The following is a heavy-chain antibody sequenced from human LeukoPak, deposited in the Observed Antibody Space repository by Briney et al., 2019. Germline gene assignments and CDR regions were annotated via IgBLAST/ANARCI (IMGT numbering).Heavy chain of an antibody. V-gene: IGHV4-39*01. Sequence: PSETLSLTCTVSGGSISSSSYYWGWIRQPPGKGLEWIGSIYYSGSTYYNPSLKSRVTISVDTSKNQFSLKLSSVTAADTAVYYCARLRYYDFWSGYPPRAFDIWGQGTMVTVSS. J-gene: IGHJ3*02. CDR3: ARLRYYDFWSGYPPRAFDI. D-gene: IGHD3-3*01. CDR2: IYYSGST. CDR1: GGSISSSSYY.